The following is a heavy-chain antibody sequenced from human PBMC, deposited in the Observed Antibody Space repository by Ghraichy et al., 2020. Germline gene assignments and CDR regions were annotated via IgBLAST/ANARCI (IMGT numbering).Heavy chain of an antibody. J-gene: IGHJ1*01. CDR3: AKAGRYYYDSSGYYLEYFQH. V-gene: IGHV3-23*01. Sequence: GGSLRLSCAASGFTFSSYAMSWVRQAPGKGLEWVSAISGSGGSTYYADSVKGRFTISRDNSKNTLYLQMNSLRAEDTAVYYCAKAGRYYYDSSGYYLEYFQHWGQGTLVTVSS. CDR1: GFTFSSYA. D-gene: IGHD3-22*01. CDR2: ISGSGGST.